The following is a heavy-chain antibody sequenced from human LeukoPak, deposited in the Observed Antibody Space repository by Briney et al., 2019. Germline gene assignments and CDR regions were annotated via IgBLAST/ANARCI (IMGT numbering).Heavy chain of an antibody. D-gene: IGHD1-1*01. CDR2: IWYDGSNK. CDR3: AKDWNDLDY. Sequence: SGGSLRLSCAASGFTFSSYGMRWVRQAPGKGLEWVAVIWYDGSNKYYADSGKGRFTISRDNSRNTLYLQMNSLRAEDTAVYYCAKDWNDLDYWGQGTLVTVSS. V-gene: IGHV3-33*06. J-gene: IGHJ4*02. CDR1: GFTFSSYG.